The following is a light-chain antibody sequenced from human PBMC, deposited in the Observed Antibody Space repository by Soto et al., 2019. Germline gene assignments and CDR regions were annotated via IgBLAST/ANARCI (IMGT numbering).Light chain of an antibody. Sequence: EIVLTQSPGTLSLSPGERATLSCRASQSVSSSYLAWYQQKPGQASRLLIYGASSRATGIPDRFSGSGSGTDFTLTISRLEPVDFAVYYCQQYGSSPFTFGGGTKVEIK. V-gene: IGKV3-20*01. J-gene: IGKJ4*01. CDR1: QSVSSSY. CDR3: QQYGSSPFT. CDR2: GAS.